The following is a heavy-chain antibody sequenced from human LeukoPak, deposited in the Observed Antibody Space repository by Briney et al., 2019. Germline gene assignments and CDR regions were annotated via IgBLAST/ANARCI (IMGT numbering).Heavy chain of an antibody. J-gene: IGHJ4*02. CDR2: TNHSGST. CDR3: ARGVGNYAH. V-gene: IGHV4-34*01. CDR1: GGSFSGYY. Sequence: PSETLSLTCAVYGGSFSGYYWSWIRQPPGKGLEWIGETNHSGSTNYNPSLKSRVTISVDTSKNQFSLKLSSVTAADTAVYYCARGVGNYAHWGQGTLVTVSS. D-gene: IGHD4-11*01.